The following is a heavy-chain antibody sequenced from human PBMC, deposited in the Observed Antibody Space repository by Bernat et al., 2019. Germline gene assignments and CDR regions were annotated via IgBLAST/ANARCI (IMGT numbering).Heavy chain of an antibody. V-gene: IGHV3-21*01. CDR3: ARIDASIAAAGTDDY. D-gene: IGHD6-13*01. Sequence: EVQLVESGGGLVKPGGSLRLSCVASGFTFSSYSMNWVRQAPGKGLEWVSSISSSSSYIYYADSVKGRFTISRDNAKNSLYLQMNSLRAEDTAVYYCARIDASIAAAGTDDYWGQGTLVTVSS. CDR1: GFTFSSYS. CDR2: ISSSSSYI. J-gene: IGHJ4*02.